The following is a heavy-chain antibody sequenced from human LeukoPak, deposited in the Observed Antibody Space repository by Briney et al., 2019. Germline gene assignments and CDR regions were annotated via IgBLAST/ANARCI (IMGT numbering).Heavy chain of an antibody. CDR3: ARARSHLEWLLEDY. Sequence: ASVKVSCKASGGTFSSYAISWVRQAPGQGLEWMGGIIPIFGTANYAQKFQGRVTITADESTSTAYMELSSLRSEDTAVYCCARARSHLEWLLEDYWGQGTLVTVSS. CDR2: IIPIFGTA. J-gene: IGHJ4*02. CDR1: GGTFSSYA. V-gene: IGHV1-69*13. D-gene: IGHD3-3*01.